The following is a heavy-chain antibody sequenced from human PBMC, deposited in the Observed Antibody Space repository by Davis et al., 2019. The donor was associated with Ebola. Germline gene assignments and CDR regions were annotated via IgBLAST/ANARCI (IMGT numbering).Heavy chain of an antibody. CDR1: GFTFSSYS. Sequence: PGGSLILSCAASGFTFSSYSMNWVRQAPGKGLEWVSSISSSSSYIYYADSVKGRFTISRDNAKNSLYLQMNSLRAEDTAVYYCARQVNYYYYGMDVWGQGTTVTVSS. D-gene: IGHD4-11*01. V-gene: IGHV3-21*01. J-gene: IGHJ6*02. CDR3: ARQVNYYYYGMDV. CDR2: ISSSSSYI.